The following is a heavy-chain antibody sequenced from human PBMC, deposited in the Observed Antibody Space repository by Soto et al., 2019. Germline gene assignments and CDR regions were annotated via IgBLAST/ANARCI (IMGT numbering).Heavy chain of an antibody. D-gene: IGHD1-1*01. V-gene: IGHV3-23*01. Sequence: GGSLRLSCAASGFTFSSYAMSWVRQAPGKGLEWVSAISGSGGSTYYADSVKGQFTISRDNSKNTLYLQMNSLRAEDTAVYYCAKDLVPRTGASQVGWFDPWGPGTLVTVSS. CDR3: AKDLVPRTGASQVGWFDP. CDR1: GFTFSSYA. CDR2: ISGSGGST. J-gene: IGHJ5*02.